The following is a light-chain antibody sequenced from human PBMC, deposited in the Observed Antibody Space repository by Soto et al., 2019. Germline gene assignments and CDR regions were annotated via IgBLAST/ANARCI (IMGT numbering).Light chain of an antibody. V-gene: IGLV2-11*01. J-gene: IGLJ2*01. Sequence: QSALTQPRSVSGSPGQSVTISCTGTSSDVGGYNYVSWYQQHPGKAPKLMIYDVSKRPSGVPDRFPGSKSGNTASLTISGLQAEDEAEYYCCSYAGSYNNVVFGGGTKLTVL. CDR1: SSDVGGYNY. CDR2: DVS. CDR3: CSYAGSYNNVV.